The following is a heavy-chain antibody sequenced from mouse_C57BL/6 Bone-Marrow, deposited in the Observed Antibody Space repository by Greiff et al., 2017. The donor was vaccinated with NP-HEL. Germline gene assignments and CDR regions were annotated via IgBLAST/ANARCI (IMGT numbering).Heavy chain of an antibody. CDR3: TTLDWYFDV. Sequence: EVQLQQSGAELVRPGASVKLSCTASGFNIKDDYMHWVKQRPEQGLEWIGRIDPENGDTEYASQFQGKATITADTSSNTAYLQLRSLTSEDTAVYYCTTLDWYFDVWGTGTTVTVSS. CDR2: IDPENGDT. CDR1: GFNIKDDY. J-gene: IGHJ1*03. V-gene: IGHV14-4*01.